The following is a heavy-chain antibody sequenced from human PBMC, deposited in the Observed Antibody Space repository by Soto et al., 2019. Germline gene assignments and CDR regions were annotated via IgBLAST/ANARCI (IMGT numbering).Heavy chain of an antibody. CDR3: ASGDLIMGAPGEYFQH. Sequence: EVQLVETGGGLIQPGGSLRLSCAASGFTVTNNYMSWVRQAPGKGLEWGAILYCGGSAYYAESVKGRFTTTRDNPKNTLYLQMNSLRAEDTAVYYCASGDLIMGAPGEYFQHWGQGTLVTVSS. J-gene: IGHJ1*01. CDR2: LYCGGSA. D-gene: IGHD3-16*01. CDR1: GFTVTNNY. V-gene: IGHV3-53*02.